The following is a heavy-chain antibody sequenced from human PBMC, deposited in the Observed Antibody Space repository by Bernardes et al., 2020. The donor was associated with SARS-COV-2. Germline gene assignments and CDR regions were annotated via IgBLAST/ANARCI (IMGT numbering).Heavy chain of an antibody. Sequence: ASVKVSCTASGYTFSTYGISWVRQAPGQGLEWMGWINANNGTTTYVQKVQGRVTMTTDRSTSTAYMELRSLRPDDTAVYYCASCSGGYCFSEGSYYYYGLDVWGQGTTVTVSS. CDR1: GYTFSTYG. V-gene: IGHV1-18*01. D-gene: IGHD2-21*01. J-gene: IGHJ6*02. CDR2: INANNGTT. CDR3: ASCSGGYCFSEGSYYYYGLDV.